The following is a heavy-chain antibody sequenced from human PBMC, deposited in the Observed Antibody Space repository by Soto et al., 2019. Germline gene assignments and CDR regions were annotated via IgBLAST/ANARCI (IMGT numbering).Heavy chain of an antibody. CDR1: GFTFSSYA. D-gene: IGHD4-4*01. CDR2: ISGSGGST. J-gene: IGHJ6*03. V-gene: IGHV3-23*01. Sequence: GGSLRLSCAASGFTFSSYAMSWVRQAPGKGLEWVSAISGSGGSTYYADSVKGRFTIPRHNSKNTLYLQMNSLRAEDTAVYYCARAPATVTTDYYYYMDVWGKGTTVTVSS. CDR3: ARAPATVTTDYYYYMDV.